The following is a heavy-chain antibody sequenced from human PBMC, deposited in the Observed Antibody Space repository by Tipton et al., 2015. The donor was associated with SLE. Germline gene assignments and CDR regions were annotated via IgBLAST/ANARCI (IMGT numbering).Heavy chain of an antibody. CDR2: IYSGGSST. Sequence: SLRLSCAASGFTFSSYAMSWVRQAPGKGLEWVSVIYSGGSSTYYADSVKGRFTISRDNSKNTLYLQMNSLRAEDTAVYYCARLVSWPYYFDYWGQGTLVTVSS. CDR3: ARLVSWPYYFDY. CDR1: GFTFSSYA. J-gene: IGHJ4*02. D-gene: IGHD3-9*01. V-gene: IGHV3-23*03.